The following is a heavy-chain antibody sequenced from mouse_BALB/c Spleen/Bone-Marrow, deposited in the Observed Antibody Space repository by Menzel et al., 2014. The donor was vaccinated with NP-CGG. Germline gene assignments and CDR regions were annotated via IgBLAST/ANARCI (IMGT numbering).Heavy chain of an antibody. V-gene: IGHV5-9-4*01. D-gene: IGHD1-1*01. CDR1: GLLLGPYP. CDR2: ISSGGSYT. CDR3: ARDGYGSSD. Sequence: EVHLVESGGALLKLGGSLNFSWAASGLLLGPYPLSWVRQSPEKRLEGVEEISSGGSYTYYPDTVAGRFTISRDNAKNTLYLEMSSLRSEDTAMYYCARDGYGSSDWGQGSLVTVSA. J-gene: IGHJ3*01.